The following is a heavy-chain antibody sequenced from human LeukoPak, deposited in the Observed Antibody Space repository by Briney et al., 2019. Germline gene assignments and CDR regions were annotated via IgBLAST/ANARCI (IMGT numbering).Heavy chain of an antibody. J-gene: IGHJ3*01. CDR1: RFSFSAYP. D-gene: IGHD1-26*01. V-gene: IGHV3-23*01. CDR3: AESLLTTASGTGRAFDL. CDR2: ISAGGDLT. Sequence: PGGSLRLSCAASRFSFSAYPMGWVRRAPGRGLEWVSGISAGGDLTFHADPVKGRFTISGDNSKNTLYLQMNSLRADDTAEYYCAESLLTTASGTGRAFDLWGQGTMVTVSS.